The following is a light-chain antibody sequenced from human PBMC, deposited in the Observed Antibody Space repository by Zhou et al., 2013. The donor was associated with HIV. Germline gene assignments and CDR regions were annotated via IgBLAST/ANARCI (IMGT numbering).Light chain of an antibody. Sequence: EIVMTQSPATLSVSPGEIATLSCRASQTVSSNLAWYQQKPGQAPRLLIYGTSSRATGIPDRFSGSGSGTDFTLTISRLEPEDFAVYYCQQYDTSPSFGPGTKVDI. J-gene: IGKJ3*01. CDR3: QQYDTSPS. CDR2: GTS. V-gene: IGKV3-20*01. CDR1: QTVSSN.